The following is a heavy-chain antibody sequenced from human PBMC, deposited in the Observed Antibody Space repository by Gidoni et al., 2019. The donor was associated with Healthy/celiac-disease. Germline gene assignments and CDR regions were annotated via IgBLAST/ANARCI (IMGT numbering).Heavy chain of an antibody. V-gene: IGHV3-21*01. J-gene: IGHJ6*02. CDR2: ISSSSSYI. Sequence: EVQLVESGGGLVKPGGSLRLSCEASGFTFSSYSMNWVRQAPGKGLEWVSSISSSSSYIYYADSVKGRFTISRDNAKNSLYLQMNSLRAEDTAVYYCASSPTTRGYYYYGMDVWGQGTTVTVSS. CDR3: ASSPTTRGYYYYGMDV. D-gene: IGHD1-1*01. CDR1: GFTFSSYS.